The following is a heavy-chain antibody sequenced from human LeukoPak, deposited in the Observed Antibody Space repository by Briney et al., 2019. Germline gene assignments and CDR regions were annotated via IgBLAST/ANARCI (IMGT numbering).Heavy chain of an antibody. J-gene: IGHJ4*02. CDR3: ARNYGDYALDY. CDR1: GFSFSASS. CDR2: ISENGRST. D-gene: IGHD4-17*01. V-gene: IGHV3-23*01. Sequence: GGSLRLSCAASGFSFSASSMSWVRQTPGKGLEWVSSISENGRSTYYADSAKGRFTISRDNSKNTLYLQMNSLRAEDTAVYYCARNYGDYALDYWGQGTLVTVSS.